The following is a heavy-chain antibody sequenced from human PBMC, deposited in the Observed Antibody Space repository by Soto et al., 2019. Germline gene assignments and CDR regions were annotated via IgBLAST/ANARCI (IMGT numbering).Heavy chain of an antibody. D-gene: IGHD3-16*01. J-gene: IGHJ4*02. CDR1: GGSISSGGYY. CDR2: IYYSGST. Sequence: LSLTCTVSGGSISSGGYYWSWIRQHPGKGLEWIGYIYYSGSTYYNPSLKSRVTISVDTSKNQFSLKLSSVTAADTAVYYCASLSQGEVPASQTLIFDYWGQGTLVTVSS. V-gene: IGHV4-31*03. CDR3: ASLSQGEVPASQTLIFDY.